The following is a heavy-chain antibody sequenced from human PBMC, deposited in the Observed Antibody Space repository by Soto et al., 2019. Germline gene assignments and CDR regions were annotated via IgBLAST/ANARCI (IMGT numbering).Heavy chain of an antibody. CDR3: ARAQGSSTSLEIYYYYYYGMDV. J-gene: IGHJ6*02. V-gene: IGHV1-69*01. D-gene: IGHD2-2*01. CDR1: GGTFSSYA. Sequence: QVQLVQSGAEVKKPGSSVKVSCKASGGTFSSYAISWVRQAPGQGLEWMGGIIPIPGPANYAQKCLGRVPITADESTRTAYMELSRPRSEDTAVYYCARAQGSSTSLEIYYYYYYGMDVWGQGTTVTVSS. CDR2: IIPIPGPA.